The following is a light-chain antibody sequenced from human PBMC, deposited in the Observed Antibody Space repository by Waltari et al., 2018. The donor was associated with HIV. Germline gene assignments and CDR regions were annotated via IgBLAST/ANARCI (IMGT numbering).Light chain of an antibody. J-gene: IGLJ3*02. CDR3: QSYDNVLSSWV. V-gene: IGLV1-40*01. CDR1: SFNLGMGFD. Sequence: QSVLTQPPSVSGAPGQRVTISCTGSSFNLGMGFDVQWYQQFPGTAHKRLIFGNKNRPSGVPDRFAGTKSGTSASLAITGLQADDEADYYCQSYDNVLSSWVFGGGTKLTVL. CDR2: GNK.